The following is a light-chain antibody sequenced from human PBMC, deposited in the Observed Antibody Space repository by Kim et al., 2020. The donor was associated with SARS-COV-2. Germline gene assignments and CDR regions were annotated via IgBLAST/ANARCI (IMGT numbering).Light chain of an antibody. V-gene: IGLV3-1*01. CDR2: QDD. Sequence: SVSPGRSASISFCGDELCVIFTCWYQQKPGQSPVLVIYQDDKRPSGIPERFSGSNSGNAATLTISGTQAMDEADYYCQAWDSSTVVFGTGTKVTVL. CDR3: QAWDSSTVV. CDR1: ELCVIF. J-gene: IGLJ1*01.